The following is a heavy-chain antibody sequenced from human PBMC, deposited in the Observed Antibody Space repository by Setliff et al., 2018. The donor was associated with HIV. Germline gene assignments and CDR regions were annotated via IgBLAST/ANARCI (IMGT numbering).Heavy chain of an antibody. CDR2: VNHSGST. D-gene: IGHD3-10*01. V-gene: IGHV4-34*01. J-gene: IGHJ4*02. CDR1: GGSFSGYY. Sequence: SETLSLTCAVYGGSFSGYYWTWIRQPPGKGLEWIGEVNHSGSTNYNPSLKSRVTISVDTSKNQFSLKLSSVTAADTAVYYCARGRRITMIRGIIPFTYWGQGTLVTVST. CDR3: ARGRRITMIRGIIPFTY.